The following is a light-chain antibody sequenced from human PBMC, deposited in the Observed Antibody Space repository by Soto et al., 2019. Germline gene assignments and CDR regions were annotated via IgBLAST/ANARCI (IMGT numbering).Light chain of an antibody. J-gene: IGLJ2*01. CDR1: SSDVGGYIV. Sequence: QSALTQPASVSGSPGQSITISCTRTSSDVGGYIVVSWYQQHPGKAPKLIIYEGTQRPSGVSYRFSGSKSGNSASLTISGLQAEDEAFYFCCSYVGSSVIFXGGTKVTVL. CDR2: EGT. V-gene: IGLV2-23*01. CDR3: CSYVGSSVI.